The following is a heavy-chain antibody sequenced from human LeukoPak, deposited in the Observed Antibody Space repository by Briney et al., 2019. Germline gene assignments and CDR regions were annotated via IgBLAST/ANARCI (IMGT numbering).Heavy chain of an antibody. CDR3: ASSNTGSYNDAFDI. D-gene: IGHD1-26*01. Sequence: SQTLSLTCAVSGGSISSGGYSWSWIRQPPGKGLEWIGYIYHSGSTYYNPSLKSRVTISVDTSKNQFSLKLNSVTAADTAVYYCASSNTGSYNDAFDIWGQGTMVTVSS. CDR1: GGSISSGGYS. J-gene: IGHJ3*02. V-gene: IGHV4-30-2*02. CDR2: IYHSGST.